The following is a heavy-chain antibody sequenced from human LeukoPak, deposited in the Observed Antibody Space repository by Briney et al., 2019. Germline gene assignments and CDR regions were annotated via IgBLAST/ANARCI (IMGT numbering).Heavy chain of an antibody. CDR3: ARDVGASNFDS. J-gene: IGHJ4*02. V-gene: IGHV3-23*01. CDR2: ISGSGGST. D-gene: IGHD1-26*01. Sequence: PGGSLRLSCAASGFTFSSYGMSWVRQAPGKGLEWVSGISGSGGSTYYADSVKGRLTISRDNSKNTLYLQMNSLRAEDTAVYYCARDVGASNFDSWGQGVQVTVSS. CDR1: GFTFSSYG.